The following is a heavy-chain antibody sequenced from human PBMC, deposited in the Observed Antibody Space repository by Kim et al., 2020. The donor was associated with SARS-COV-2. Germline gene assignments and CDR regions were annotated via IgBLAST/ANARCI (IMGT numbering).Heavy chain of an antibody. J-gene: IGHJ6*02. CDR3: ARDLTGITMIPELSPRNNYYYYGMDV. V-gene: IGHV1-69*13. CDR2: IIPIFGTA. Sequence: SVKVSCKASGGTFSSYAISWVRQAPGQGLEWMGGIIPIFGTANYAQKFQGRVTITADESTSTAYMELSSLRSEDTAVYYCARDLTGITMIPELSPRNNYYYYGMDVWGQGTTVTVSS. D-gene: IGHD3-22*01. CDR1: GGTFSSYA.